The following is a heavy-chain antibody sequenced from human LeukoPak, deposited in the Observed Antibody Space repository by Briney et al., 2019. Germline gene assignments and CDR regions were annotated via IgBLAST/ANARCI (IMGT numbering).Heavy chain of an antibody. J-gene: IGHJ3*02. Sequence: GASVKVSCEASGYTFTSYGISWVRQAPGQGLEWMGWISAYNGNTNYAQKLQGRVTMTTDTSTSTAYMELRSLRSDDTAVYYCARGADRRLFDAFDIWGQGTMVTVSS. D-gene: IGHD4-17*01. V-gene: IGHV1-18*01. CDR2: ISAYNGNT. CDR1: GYTFTSYG. CDR3: ARGADRRLFDAFDI.